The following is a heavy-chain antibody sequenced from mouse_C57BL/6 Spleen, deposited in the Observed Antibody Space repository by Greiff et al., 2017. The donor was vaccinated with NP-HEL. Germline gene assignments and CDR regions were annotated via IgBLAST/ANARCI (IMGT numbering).Heavy chain of an antibody. CDR1: GYTFTDYY. D-gene: IGHD1-1*01. V-gene: IGHV1-26*01. CDR3: ARDDGSSYFDY. J-gene: IGHJ2*01. Sequence: LMEPGASVKISCQASGYTFTDYYMNWVKQSHGKSLEWIGDINPNNGGTSYNQKFKGKATLTVDKSSSTAYMELRSLTSEDSAVYYCARDDGSSYFDYWGQGTTLTVSS. CDR2: INPNNGGT.